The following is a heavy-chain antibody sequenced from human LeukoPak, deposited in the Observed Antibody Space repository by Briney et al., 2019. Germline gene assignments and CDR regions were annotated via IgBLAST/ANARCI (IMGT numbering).Heavy chain of an antibody. CDR2: VNTGNGHT. CDR1: GYDFTDYS. CDR3: ARGQWVGTTQAYYLQY. J-gene: IGHJ4*02. D-gene: IGHD1-26*01. V-gene: IGHV1-3*04. Sequence: ASVKVSCKASGYDFTDYSIQWVRQAPGQRPEWMGWVNTGNGHTRYSPKFQGRVTIVRDTSASTAYMDLSSLTSEDTALYYCARGQWVGTTQAYYLQYWGQGTLVAVSS.